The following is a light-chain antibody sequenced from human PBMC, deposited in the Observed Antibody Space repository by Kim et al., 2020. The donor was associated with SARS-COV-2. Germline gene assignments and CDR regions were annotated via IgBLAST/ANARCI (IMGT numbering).Light chain of an antibody. CDR2: GKN. CDR1: SLRRYY. V-gene: IGLV3-19*01. J-gene: IGLJ2*01. CDR3: NSRDSNDNVV. Sequence: ALGQTVRITCQGDSLRRYYATWYQQKPGQAPILVIYGKNNRPSGIPDRFSGSSSGNTAYLTITGTQAGDEADYYCNSRDSNDNVVFGGGTQLTVL.